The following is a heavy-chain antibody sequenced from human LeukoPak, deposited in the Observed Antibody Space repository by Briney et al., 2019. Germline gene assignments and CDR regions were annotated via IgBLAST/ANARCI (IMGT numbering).Heavy chain of an antibody. V-gene: IGHV3-7*01. CDR2: IKEDGSEN. CDR1: GFTFSRYW. Sequence: GESLRLSCAASGFTFSRYWMTWVRQAPGKGLEWVANIKEDGSENSYVESVKGRSTISRDNAKNSLYLQLNSLRAEDTAVYFCARQRYSDYWGQGTLVTVSS. J-gene: IGHJ4*02. CDR3: ARQRYSDY. D-gene: IGHD1-1*01.